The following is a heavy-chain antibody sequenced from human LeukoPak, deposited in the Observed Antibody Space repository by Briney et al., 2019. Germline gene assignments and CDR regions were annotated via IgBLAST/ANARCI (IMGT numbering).Heavy chain of an antibody. Sequence: GGSLRLSCAASGFTFSNYAMNWVRQTPGKGLEWVSSIIGSGGSTYYADSVKGRFTISRDNSKNTVYLQMNSLRAEDTAVYYCARGIVVVVAATSNWFDPWGQGTLVTVSS. CDR2: IIGSGGST. J-gene: IGHJ5*02. V-gene: IGHV3-23*01. CDR3: ARGIVVVVAATSNWFDP. D-gene: IGHD2-15*01. CDR1: GFTFSNYA.